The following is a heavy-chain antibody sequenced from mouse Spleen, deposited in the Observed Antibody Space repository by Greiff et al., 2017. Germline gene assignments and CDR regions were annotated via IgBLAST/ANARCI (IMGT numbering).Heavy chain of an antibody. Sequence: VQGVESGAELVRPGTSVKISCKASGYTFTNYWLGWVKQRPGHGLEWIGDIYPGGGYTNYNEKFKGKATLTADTSSSTAYMQLSSLTSEDSAVYFCARLLRLRKGFDYWGQGTTLTVSS. CDR3: ARLLRLRKGFDY. V-gene: IGHV1-63*02. CDR2: IYPGGGYT. CDR1: GYTFTNYW. J-gene: IGHJ2*01. D-gene: IGHD1-2*01.